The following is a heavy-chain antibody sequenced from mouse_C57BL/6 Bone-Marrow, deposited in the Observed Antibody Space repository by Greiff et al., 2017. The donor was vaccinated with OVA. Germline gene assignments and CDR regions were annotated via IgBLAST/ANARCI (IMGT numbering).Heavy chain of an antibody. J-gene: IGHJ1*03. CDR2: IYPRSGNT. D-gene: IGHD1-1*01. CDR3: ARSATVVATLCYWYFDV. V-gene: IGHV1-81*01. Sequence: VQLQQSGAELARPGASVKLSCKASGYTFTSYGISWVKQRTGQGLEWIGEIYPRSGNTYYNEKFKGKATLTADKSSSTAYMELRSLTSEDSAVYFCARSATVVATLCYWYFDVWGTGTTVTVSS. CDR1: GYTFTSYG.